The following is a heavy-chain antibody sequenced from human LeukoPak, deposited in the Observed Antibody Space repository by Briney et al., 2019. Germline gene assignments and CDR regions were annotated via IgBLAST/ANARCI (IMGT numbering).Heavy chain of an antibody. D-gene: IGHD6-6*01. CDR3: ARHSLAARLNYYCMDV. V-gene: IGHV4-39*01. Sequence: SETLSLTCTVSGGSISSSSYYWGWIRQPPGKGLEWIGSIFYSGSTYYNPSLKSRVTISVDTSKNQFSLKLSSVTAADTAVYYCARHSLAARLNYYCMDVWGKGTTVTVSS. J-gene: IGHJ6*03. CDR2: IFYSGST. CDR1: GGSISSSSYY.